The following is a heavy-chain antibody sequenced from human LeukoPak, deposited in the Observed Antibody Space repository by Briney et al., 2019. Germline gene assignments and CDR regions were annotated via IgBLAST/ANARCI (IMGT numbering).Heavy chain of an antibody. Sequence: GGSLRLSCVASGFTFSSYTMNWVRQAPGKGLEWVISISGSGSTTFYADSVKGRFTISRDNSNNMLYLQMTSLRAEDTAVYYCAKGTSTYSSGSFDYWGRGTLVTVSS. CDR2: ISGSGSTT. CDR1: GFTFSSYT. CDR3: AKGTSTYSSGSFDY. J-gene: IGHJ4*02. D-gene: IGHD6-19*01. V-gene: IGHV3-23*01.